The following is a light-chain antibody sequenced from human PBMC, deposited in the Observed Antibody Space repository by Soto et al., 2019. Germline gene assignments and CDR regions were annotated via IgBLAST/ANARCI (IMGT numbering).Light chain of an antibody. J-gene: IGKJ4*01. Sequence: IVLTQSPGTLSLSPGDSATLSCRASHSMSNSNLAWYQHKPGQAPRLLIYGASNRATGIPDRFSGSGSGTEFILTINRLEPEDFAVYYCQEFASNFGGGTKVDIK. CDR1: HSMSNSN. V-gene: IGKV3-20*01. CDR2: GAS. CDR3: QEFASN.